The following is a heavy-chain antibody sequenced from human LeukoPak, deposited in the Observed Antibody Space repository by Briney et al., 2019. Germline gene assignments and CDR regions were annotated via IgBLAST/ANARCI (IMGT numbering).Heavy chain of an antibody. Sequence: SETLSLTCTVSGGSISSHYWSWIRQPPGKGLEWIGYIYYSGSTNYNPSLKSRVTISVDTSKNQFSLKLSFVTAADTAVYYCARGTKTGYTGYDWNYWGQGSLVTVSS. CDR2: IYYSGST. V-gene: IGHV4-59*11. D-gene: IGHD5-12*01. CDR1: GGSISSHY. J-gene: IGHJ4*02. CDR3: ARGTKTGYTGYDWNY.